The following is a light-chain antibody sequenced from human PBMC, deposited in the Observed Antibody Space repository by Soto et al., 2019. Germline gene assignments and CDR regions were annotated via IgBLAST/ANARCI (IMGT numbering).Light chain of an antibody. J-gene: IGKJ1*01. CDR1: QSLLKSTGYNY. CDR3: MQALQTPPT. Sequence: DIVMTQSPLSLPVTPGEPASISCRSSQSLLKSTGYNYLDWYLQKPGQSPQLLIYLGSNRASGVPDRFSDSGSGTDFTLKISRVEAEDVGVYYCMQALQTPPTFGQGTKVDIK. CDR2: LGS. V-gene: IGKV2-28*01.